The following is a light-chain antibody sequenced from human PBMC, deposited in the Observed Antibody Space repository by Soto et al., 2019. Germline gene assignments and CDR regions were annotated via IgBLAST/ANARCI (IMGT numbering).Light chain of an antibody. J-gene: IGKJ1*01. Sequence: EIVLTQSPGTLSLSPGERATLSCRASQSVSSSSLAWYQQKRGQAPRLLIHDASSRATGIPDRFSGSGSGTDFTLTISRLEPEDFAVYYCQQYGGSPRTFGQGIKVDIK. CDR1: QSVSSSS. CDR3: QQYGGSPRT. V-gene: IGKV3-20*01. CDR2: DAS.